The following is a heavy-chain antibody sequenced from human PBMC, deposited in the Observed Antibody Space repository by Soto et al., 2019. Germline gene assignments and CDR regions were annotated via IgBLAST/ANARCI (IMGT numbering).Heavy chain of an antibody. CDR1: GFTFSSYS. D-gene: IGHD4-17*01. CDR3: ASGSWRVTISRMDY. CDR2: ISSSSSYI. V-gene: IGHV3-21*01. J-gene: IGHJ4*02. Sequence: EVQLVESGGGLVKPGGSLRLSCAASGFTFSSYSMNWVRQAPGKGLEWVSSISSSSSYIYYADSVKGRFTISRDNAKNSLYLQMNSLRAEDTAVYYCASGSWRVTISRMDYWGQGTLVTVSS.